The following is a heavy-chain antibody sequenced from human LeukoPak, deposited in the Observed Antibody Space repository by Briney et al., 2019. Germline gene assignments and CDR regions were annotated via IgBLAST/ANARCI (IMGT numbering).Heavy chain of an antibody. Sequence: ASVKVSRTASGYTFTVYYMHCVRQAPGQGLEWMGGINPNSGGTNYAQTFQGRVTMTRDTSISTAYMWLSGLRSDDTAVYYCARKVVMGVDYWGQGTPVTVSS. CDR3: ARKVVMGVDY. J-gene: IGHJ4*02. CDR1: GYTFTVYY. D-gene: IGHD4-23*01. CDR2: INPNSGGT. V-gene: IGHV1-2*02.